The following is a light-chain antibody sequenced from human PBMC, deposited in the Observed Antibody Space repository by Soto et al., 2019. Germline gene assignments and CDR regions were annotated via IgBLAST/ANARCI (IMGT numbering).Light chain of an antibody. CDR2: DAS. J-gene: IGKJ1*01. Sequence: DIQMTQSPSTLSSSVGDRVTITCRASQSISTGLAWYQQKPGKAPNLLIYDASTLESGVQSRFSGSGSGTEFTLTISSLQPDDFATYYCQHYSTVWAFGQGTKVDIK. CDR1: QSISTG. CDR3: QHYSTVWA. V-gene: IGKV1-5*01.